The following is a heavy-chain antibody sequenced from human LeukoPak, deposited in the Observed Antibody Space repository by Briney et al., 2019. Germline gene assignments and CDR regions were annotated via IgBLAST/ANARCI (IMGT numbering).Heavy chain of an antibody. CDR1: GVSITSVNL. CDR2: MYLSGTT. CDR3: AGLVGRYSNGMYYYFDY. V-gene: IGHV4-4*02. D-gene: IGHD1-26*01. J-gene: IGHJ4*02. Sequence: KASETLSLTCAVSGVSITSVNLWAWVRQPPGKGLEWVGEMYLSGTTTCNPSLRGRATISLDRSKNQVSLRLNSVTAADTALYYCAGLVGRYSNGMYYYFDYWGQGILVTVSS.